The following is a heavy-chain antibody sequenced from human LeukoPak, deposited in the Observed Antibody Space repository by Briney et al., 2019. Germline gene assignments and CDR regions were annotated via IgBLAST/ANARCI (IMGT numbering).Heavy chain of an antibody. Sequence: GASVKVSCKASGYTFASYDINWVRQATGQGLEWMGWMNPNSGNTGYAQKFQGRVTMTSNTSITTAYMELSSLRSEDTAVYYCVRVRTIGSGWAQKDFDYWGQGTLVTVSS. CDR2: MNPNSGNT. V-gene: IGHV1-8*01. CDR1: GYTFASYD. J-gene: IGHJ4*02. D-gene: IGHD6-19*01. CDR3: VRVRTIGSGWAQKDFDY.